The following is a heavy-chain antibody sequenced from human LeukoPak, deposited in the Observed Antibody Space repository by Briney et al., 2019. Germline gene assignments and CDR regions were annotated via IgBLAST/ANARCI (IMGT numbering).Heavy chain of an antibody. V-gene: IGHV3-30*01. J-gene: IGHJ6*03. CDR1: GFTFSSYA. CDR2: ISYDGSNK. CDR3: ARDYYYYMDV. Sequence: GGSLRLSCAASGFTFSSYAMHWVRQAPGKGLEWVAVISYDGSNKYYADSVKGRFTMSRDNSKNTLYLQMNSLRAEDTAVYYRARDYYYYMDVWGKGTTVTVSS.